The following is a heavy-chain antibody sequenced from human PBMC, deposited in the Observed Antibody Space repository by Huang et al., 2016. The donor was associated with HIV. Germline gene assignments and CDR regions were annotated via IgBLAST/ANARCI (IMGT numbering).Heavy chain of an antibody. V-gene: IGHV1-24*01. CDR2: FDPESGET. Sequence: QVQLVQSRAEVKKPGASVKVSCKVSEYTLTELSIHWVRQPPGQGLEWMGGFDPESGETIYAQKFQGRGTMTEDTSTETAFMELSGLRPEDTAVYYCATGIDVFFDFWGQGTLVTVSS. CDR1: EYTLTELS. D-gene: IGHD3-3*02. CDR3: ATGIDVFFDF. J-gene: IGHJ4*02.